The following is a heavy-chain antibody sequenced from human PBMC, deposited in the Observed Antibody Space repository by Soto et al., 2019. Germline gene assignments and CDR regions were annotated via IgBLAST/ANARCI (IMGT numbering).Heavy chain of an antibody. CDR2: IYYSGST. CDR1: GGSISSGGYY. Sequence: QVQLQESGPGLVKPSQTLSLTCTVSGGSISSGGYYWSWIRQHPGKGLEWIGYIYYSGSTYYNPYLKSRVTISIDTSKNQFSLKLSSVTDADTAVYYCARVDYYDSSGYHYWYFDLWGRGTLVTVSS. J-gene: IGHJ2*01. D-gene: IGHD3-22*01. V-gene: IGHV4-31*03. CDR3: ARVDYYDSSGYHYWYFDL.